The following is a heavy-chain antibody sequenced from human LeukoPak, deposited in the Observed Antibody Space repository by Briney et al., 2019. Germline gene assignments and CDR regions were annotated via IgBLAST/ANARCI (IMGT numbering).Heavy chain of an antibody. D-gene: IGHD2-8*01. Sequence: GRSLRLTCAASAFTFSSYGMHWLPQAPGQGREWGAVISYDGSNKSYADPVKGRFTISRDNSKNTLYLQMNSLRAEDTAVYYCAKVRVLGDYWGQGTLVTVSS. CDR3: AKVRVLGDY. V-gene: IGHV3-30*18. J-gene: IGHJ4*02. CDR2: ISYDGSNK. CDR1: AFTFSSYG.